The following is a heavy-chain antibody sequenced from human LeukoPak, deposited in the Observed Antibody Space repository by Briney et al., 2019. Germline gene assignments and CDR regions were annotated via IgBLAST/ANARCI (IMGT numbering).Heavy chain of an antibody. J-gene: IGHJ5*02. CDR1: GGSISSGDYY. D-gene: IGHD6-25*01. Sequence: SETLSLTCIVSGGSISSGDYYWTWIRQSPGKGLEWIGETTHSGSTHYNPSLESRVAISVDTSKNQFSLNLTSLTAADTAVYYCARWSAAVPKMFDPWGQGTLVTVSS. V-gene: IGHV4-39*07. CDR3: ARWSAAVPKMFDP. CDR2: TTHSGST.